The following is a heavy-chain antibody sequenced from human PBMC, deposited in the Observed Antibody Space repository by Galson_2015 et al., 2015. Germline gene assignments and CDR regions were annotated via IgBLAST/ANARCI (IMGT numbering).Heavy chain of an antibody. D-gene: IGHD2-15*01. V-gene: IGHV4-31*03. CDR3: ARGIVVSYGMDV. Sequence: TLSLTCTVSGGSISSGGYYWSWIRQHPGKGLEWIGYIYYSGSTYYNPSLKSRVTISVDTSKNQFSLKLSSVTAADTAVYYCARGIVVSYGMDVWGQGTTVTVSS. CDR2: IYYSGST. CDR1: GGSISSGGYY. J-gene: IGHJ6*02.